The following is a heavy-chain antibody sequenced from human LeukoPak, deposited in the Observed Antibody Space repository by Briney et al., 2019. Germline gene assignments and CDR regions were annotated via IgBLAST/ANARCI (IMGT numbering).Heavy chain of an antibody. CDR2: IYYSGST. D-gene: IGHD3-22*01. CDR3: ARDPHYYDSSGPNWFDP. Sequence: SSETLSLTCTVSGGSISTFYWNWIRQPPGKGLEWIGHIYYSGSTNYNPSLKSRVTISVDTSKNQFSLKLSSVTAADTAVYYCARDPHYYDSSGPNWFDPWGQGTLVTVSS. V-gene: IGHV4-59*12. J-gene: IGHJ5*02. CDR1: GGSISTFY.